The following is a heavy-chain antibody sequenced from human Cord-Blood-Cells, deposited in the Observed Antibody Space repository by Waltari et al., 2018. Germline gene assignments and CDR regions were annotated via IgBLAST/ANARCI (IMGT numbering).Heavy chain of an antibody. D-gene: IGHD6-6*01. V-gene: IGHV4-39*01. J-gene: IGHJ4*02. CDR3: ARQNIEYSSSFFDY. Sequence: QLQLKESGPRLAKPSETLSLTCTVSGCSISSSSYYWGWIRQPPGEGLEWIGSIYNSGSTYYNPSLKGRVTISVDTSKNQFSLQLSSVTAADTAVYYCARQNIEYSSSFFDYWGQGTLVTVSS. CDR2: IYNSGST. CDR1: GCSISSSSYY.